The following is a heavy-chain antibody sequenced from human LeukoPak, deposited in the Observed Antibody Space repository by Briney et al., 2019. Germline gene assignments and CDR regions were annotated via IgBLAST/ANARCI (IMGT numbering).Heavy chain of an antibody. Sequence: PGGSLRLSCAASGFTFSSYWMSWVRQAPGKGLEWVANIKQDGSEKYYVDSVKGRFTISRDNAKNSLYLQMNSLRAGDTAVYYCARVAYAIFHYFDYWGQGTLVTVSS. D-gene: IGHD2-8*01. CDR3: ARVAYAIFHYFDY. V-gene: IGHV3-7*01. CDR2: IKQDGSEK. CDR1: GFTFSSYW. J-gene: IGHJ4*02.